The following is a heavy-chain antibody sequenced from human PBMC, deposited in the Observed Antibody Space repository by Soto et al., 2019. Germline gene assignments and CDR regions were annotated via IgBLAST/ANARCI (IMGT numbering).Heavy chain of an antibody. Sequence: SETLSLTCAVSGGSFSGYYWSWIRQPPGKGLEWIGEINHSGSTNYNPSLKSRVTISVDTSKNQFSLKLSSVTAADTAVYYCARAGYCSGGSCYPLDYWGQGTLVTVSS. CDR2: INHSGST. D-gene: IGHD2-15*01. CDR1: GGSFSGYY. V-gene: IGHV4-34*01. CDR3: ARAGYCSGGSCYPLDY. J-gene: IGHJ4*02.